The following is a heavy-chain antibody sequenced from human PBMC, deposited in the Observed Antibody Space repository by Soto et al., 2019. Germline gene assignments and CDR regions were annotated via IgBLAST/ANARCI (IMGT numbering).Heavy chain of an antibody. CDR3: ARHRYSYGVYYFDY. CDR2: IYYSGST. J-gene: IGHJ4*02. V-gene: IGHV4-59*08. D-gene: IGHD5-18*01. CDR1: GGSISSYY. Sequence: PSETLSLTCTVSGGSISSYYSIWIRQPPGKGLEWIGYIYYSGSTNYNPSLKSRVTISVDTSKNQFSLKMTSVTAADTALYYCARHRYSYGVYYFDYWGQGTLVTAPQ.